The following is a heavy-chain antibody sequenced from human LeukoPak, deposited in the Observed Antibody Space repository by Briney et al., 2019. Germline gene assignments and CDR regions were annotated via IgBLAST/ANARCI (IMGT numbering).Heavy chain of an antibody. CDR3: AREYQLLFYYYYMDV. CDR1: GGSISTSSYY. D-gene: IGHD2-2*01. J-gene: IGHJ6*03. Sequence: SETLSLTCTVSGGSISTSSYYWGRVRQPPGKGLEWIGNIFYSGSTYYSPSLKSRVTISLDTSKNQFSLKLSSVTAADTAVYYCAREYQLLFYYYYMDVWGKGTTVTVSS. CDR2: IFYSGST. V-gene: IGHV4-39*07.